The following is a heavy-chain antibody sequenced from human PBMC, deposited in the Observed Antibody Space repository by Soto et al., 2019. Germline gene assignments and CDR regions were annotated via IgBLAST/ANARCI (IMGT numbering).Heavy chain of an antibody. D-gene: IGHD2-2*01. CDR3: ARNFVVPAAMYGYYYYYGMDV. Sequence: PSETLSLTCTVSGGSISSYYWSWIRQPPGKGLEWIGYIYYSGSTNYNPSLKSRVTISVDTSKNQFSLKLSSVTAADTAVYYCARNFVVPAAMYGYYYYYGMDVWAQGTTVTVSS. V-gene: IGHV4-59*01. J-gene: IGHJ6*02. CDR2: IYYSGST. CDR1: GGSISSYY.